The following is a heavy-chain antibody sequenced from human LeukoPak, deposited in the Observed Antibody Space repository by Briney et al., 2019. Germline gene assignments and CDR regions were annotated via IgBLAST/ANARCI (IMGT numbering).Heavy chain of an antibody. Sequence: PGGSLRLSCAASGFSFTNAGMHWVRQAPGKGLEWVAVITYDGSEIHYADSVRGRFTISRDISKNTLHLQMNSLRVEDTALYFCVKGQSSGWYRVADYWGQGTLVTVSS. CDR2: ITYDGSEI. J-gene: IGHJ4*02. CDR1: GFSFTNAG. CDR3: VKGQSSGWYRVADY. V-gene: IGHV3-30*18. D-gene: IGHD6-19*01.